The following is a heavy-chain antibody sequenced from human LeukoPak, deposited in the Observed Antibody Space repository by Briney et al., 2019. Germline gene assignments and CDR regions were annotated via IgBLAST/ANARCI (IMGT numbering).Heavy chain of an antibody. V-gene: IGHV3-64D*09. CDR2: INNNGGST. Sequence: GGSLRLSCSASGFTFSSYGTHWVRQAPGKGLEYVSAINNNGGSTYYADSVKGRFTISRDNSKNTLYLQMSSLRAEDTAVYYCVKDRGRDIFTGYSYAFDIWGQGTMVTVSS. J-gene: IGHJ3*02. CDR1: GFTFSSYG. CDR3: VKDRGRDIFTGYSYAFDI. D-gene: IGHD3-9*01.